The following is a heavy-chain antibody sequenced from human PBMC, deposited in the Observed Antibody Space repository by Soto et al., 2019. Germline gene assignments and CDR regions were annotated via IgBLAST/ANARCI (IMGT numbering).Heavy chain of an antibody. V-gene: IGHV5-51*01. CDR3: SRVSPGIAVAGYFDY. Sequence: GASLKISCTGSGYSFSNYWIAWVRQMPGKGLEWMGIIFPADSDTKYSPSFQGQVTISADKSISTAYLQMNSLRAEDTAVYYCSRVSPGIAVAGYFDYWGQGTLVTVSS. CDR2: IFPADSDT. CDR1: GYSFSNYW. D-gene: IGHD6-19*01. J-gene: IGHJ4*02.